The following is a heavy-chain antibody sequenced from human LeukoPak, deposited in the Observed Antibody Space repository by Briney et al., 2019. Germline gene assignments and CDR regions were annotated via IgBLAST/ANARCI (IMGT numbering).Heavy chain of an antibody. CDR1: GFTFSSYW. Sequence: GGSLRLSCAASGFTFSSYWMHWVRQAPGKGLVWVSRINSDGSSTSCADSVKGRFTISRDNAKNSLYLQMNSLRAEDTAVYYCAREPGIAGPVDCWGQGTLVTVSS. CDR3: AREPGIAGPVDC. V-gene: IGHV3-74*01. D-gene: IGHD6-13*01. CDR2: INSDGSST. J-gene: IGHJ4*02.